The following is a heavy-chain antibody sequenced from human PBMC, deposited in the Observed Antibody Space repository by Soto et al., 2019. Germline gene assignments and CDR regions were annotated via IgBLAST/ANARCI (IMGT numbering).Heavy chain of an antibody. CDR3: ARGTYGDYVRIFGYYYGMDV. J-gene: IGHJ6*02. D-gene: IGHD4-17*01. Sequence: ASVKVSCKASGYTFTSYGISWVRQAPGQGLEWMGWISAYNGNTNYAQKLQGRVTMTTDTSTSTAYMELRSLRSDDTAVYYCARGTYGDYVRIFGYYYGMDVWGQGTTVTVSS. V-gene: IGHV1-18*01. CDR1: GYTFTSYG. CDR2: ISAYNGNT.